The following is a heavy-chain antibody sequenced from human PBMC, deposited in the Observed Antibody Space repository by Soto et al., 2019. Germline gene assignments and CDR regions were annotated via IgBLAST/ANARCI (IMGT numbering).Heavy chain of an antibody. CDR2: INHSGNT. CDR3: ARGSHYDFSSGYADSFDV. J-gene: IGHJ3*01. V-gene: IGHV4-34*01. Sequence: PSDTLSRTCADHGGSFSGYYWSWFRQPPGKGLEWIGEINHSGNTNYNPSLRSRVTVSVDTSKNQFSLKIYSMTAADTAIYFCARGSHYDFSSGYADSFDVWGQGPMVTVSS. D-gene: IGHD3-3*01. CDR1: GGSFSGYY.